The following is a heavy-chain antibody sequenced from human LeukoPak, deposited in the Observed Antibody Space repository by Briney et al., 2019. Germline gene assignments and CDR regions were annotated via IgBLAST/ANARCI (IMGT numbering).Heavy chain of an antibody. CDR3: TRAYSTGWLGINDY. V-gene: IGHV3-49*04. J-gene: IGHJ4*02. CDR1: GFTFSDYA. D-gene: IGHD6-19*01. CDR2: IRNKANGGTA. Sequence: GGSLRLSCTTSGFTFSDYAVTWVRQAPGKGREWVGFIRNKANGGTADYAASVKGRFTISRDDSKTIAYLLMNSLKTEDTAVYYCTRAYSTGWLGINDYWGQGALVTVSS.